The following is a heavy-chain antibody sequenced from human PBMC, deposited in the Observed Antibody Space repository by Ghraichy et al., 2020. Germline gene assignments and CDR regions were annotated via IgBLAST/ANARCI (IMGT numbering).Heavy chain of an antibody. CDR2: ISSSSSYI. Sequence: GGSLRLSCAASGFTFSSYSMNWVRQAPGKGLEWVSSISSSSSYIYYADSVKGRFTISRDNAKNSLYLQMNSLRAEDTAVYYCASGGATVAIWVSYYYGMDVWGQGTPVTVSS. J-gene: IGHJ6*02. V-gene: IGHV3-21*01. D-gene: IGHD2-21*01. CDR1: GFTFSSYS. CDR3: ASGGATVAIWVSYYYGMDV.